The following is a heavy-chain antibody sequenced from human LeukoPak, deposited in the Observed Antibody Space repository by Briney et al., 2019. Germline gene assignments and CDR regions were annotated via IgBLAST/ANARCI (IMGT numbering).Heavy chain of an antibody. CDR1: GGSFSGYY. V-gene: IGHV4-34*01. J-gene: IGHJ6*03. D-gene: IGHD6-13*01. CDR2: INHSGST. CDR3: ARASDSGSYYYYYMDV. Sequence: PSETLSLTCAVYGGSFSGYYWSWIRQPPGKGLEWIGEINHSGSTNYNPSLKSRVTISVDTSKNQFSLKLSSVTAADTAVYYCARASDSGSYYYYYMDVWGKGTTVTVSS.